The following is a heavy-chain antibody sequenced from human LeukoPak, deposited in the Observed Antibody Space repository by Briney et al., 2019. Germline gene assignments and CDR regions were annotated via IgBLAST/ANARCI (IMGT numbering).Heavy chain of an antibody. CDR1: GFTVSSSY. J-gene: IGHJ4*02. Sequence: PGGSLRLSCAASGFTVSSSYKSCVRQAPGKGLEWVSVIYSGGSTYYADSVKGRFTISRDNSKNTLYLQMNSLRAEDTAVYYCASSRYYWGQGTLVTVSS. CDR3: ASSRYY. V-gene: IGHV3-53*01. CDR2: IYSGGST.